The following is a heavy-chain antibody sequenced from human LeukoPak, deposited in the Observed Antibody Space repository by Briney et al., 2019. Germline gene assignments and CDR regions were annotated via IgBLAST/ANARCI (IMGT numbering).Heavy chain of an antibody. Sequence: GGSLRLSCAASGFTFSSYWMSWVRQAPGKGLEWVANIKQDGSEKYYVDSVKGRFTISRDNAKNSLYLQMNSLRAEDTAVYYCASSRSIIMIVGDVYDIWGKGKMVTVFS. D-gene: IGHD3-22*01. CDR2: IKQDGSEK. CDR3: ASSRSIIMIVGDVYDI. CDR1: GFTFSSYW. J-gene: IGHJ3*02. V-gene: IGHV3-7*03.